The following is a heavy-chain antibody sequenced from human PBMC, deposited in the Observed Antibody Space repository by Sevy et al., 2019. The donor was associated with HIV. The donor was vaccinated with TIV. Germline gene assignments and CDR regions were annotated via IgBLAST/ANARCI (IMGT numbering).Heavy chain of an antibody. CDR1: GGSVSSGSYY. V-gene: IGHV4-61*01. D-gene: IGHD2-15*01. CDR3: ARGHGYCSGGSCYSRVPSAYWFDT. J-gene: IGHJ5*02. CDR2: IYYSGSN. Sequence: SETLSLTCTVSGGSVSSGSYYWSWIRQPPGKGLEWIGYIYYSGSNNYNPSLKSRVTISVDTSKNQFSLKLSSVTAADMAVYYCARGHGYCSGGSCYSRVPSAYWFDTWGQGTLVTVSS.